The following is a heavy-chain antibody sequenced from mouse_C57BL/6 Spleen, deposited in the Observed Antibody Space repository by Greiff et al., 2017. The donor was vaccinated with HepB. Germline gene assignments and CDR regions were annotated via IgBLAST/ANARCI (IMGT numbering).Heavy chain of an antibody. CDR1: GFTFSSYA. D-gene: IGHD1-1*01. V-gene: IGHV5-4*01. J-gene: IGHJ2*01. Sequence: EVKVEESGGGLVKPGGSLKLSCAASGFTFSSYAMSWVRQTPEKRLEWVATISDGGSYTYYPDNVKGRFTISRDNAKNNLYLQMSHLKSEDTAMYYCARDDDYYGSSSLYYFDYWGQGTTLTVSS. CDR3: ARDDDYYGSSSLYYFDY. CDR2: ISDGGSYT.